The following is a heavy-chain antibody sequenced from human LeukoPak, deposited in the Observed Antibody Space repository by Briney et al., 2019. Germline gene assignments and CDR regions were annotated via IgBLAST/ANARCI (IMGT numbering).Heavy chain of an antibody. CDR3: ARVPAAAILYYFDY. CDR1: GYTFTSYG. V-gene: IGHV1-18*01. Sequence: ASVKVSCKASGYTFTSYGISWVRQAPGQGLEWMGWISAYNGNTNYAQKLRGRVTMNTDTSTSTAYMELRSLRSDDTAVYYCARVPAAAILYYFDYWGQGTLVTVSS. J-gene: IGHJ4*02. D-gene: IGHD2-2*01. CDR2: ISAYNGNT.